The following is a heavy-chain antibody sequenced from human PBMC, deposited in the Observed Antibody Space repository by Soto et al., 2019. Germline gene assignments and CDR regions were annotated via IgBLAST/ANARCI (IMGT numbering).Heavy chain of an antibody. J-gene: IGHJ1*01. V-gene: IGHV3-53*01. CDR1: GFTVSSNY. Sequence: EVQLVESGGGLIQPGGSLRLSCAASGFTVSSNYMSWVRQAPGKGLEWVSVIYSGGSTYYADSVKGRFTISRDNSKNTLYLQMNSLRAEDTAVYYCASTPYSSSWYGNFQHWGQGTLVTVSS. D-gene: IGHD6-13*01. CDR2: IYSGGST. CDR3: ASTPYSSSWYGNFQH.